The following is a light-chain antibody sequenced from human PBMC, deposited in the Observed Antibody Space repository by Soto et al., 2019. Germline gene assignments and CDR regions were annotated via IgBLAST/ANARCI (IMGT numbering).Light chain of an antibody. V-gene: IGKV3D-7*01. CDR1: QSVSISY. CDR2: GAS. J-gene: IGKJ1*01. Sequence: PVERVTLSFRASQSVSISYLTWYQQKPGQAPRLLIYGASTRTTGIPARFSGSGSGTDFTLTISSLQPEDFAVYYSQQDYNLPPTFGQGTRVDIK. CDR3: QQDYNLPPT.